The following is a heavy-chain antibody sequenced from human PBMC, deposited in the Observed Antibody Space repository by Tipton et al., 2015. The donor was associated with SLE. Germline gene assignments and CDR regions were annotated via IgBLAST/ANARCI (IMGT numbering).Heavy chain of an antibody. Sequence: SLRLSCAASGFSFSDYEMNWVRQAPGKGLEWVSYISTDGSSTSYADSVKGRFSISRDNAQNLLYLQMNSLRAEDTAVYYCARDLSGYSYGSYFDYWGQGTLVTVSS. CDR1: GFSFSDYE. D-gene: IGHD5-18*01. CDR2: ISTDGSST. V-gene: IGHV3-48*03. J-gene: IGHJ4*02. CDR3: ARDLSGYSYGSYFDY.